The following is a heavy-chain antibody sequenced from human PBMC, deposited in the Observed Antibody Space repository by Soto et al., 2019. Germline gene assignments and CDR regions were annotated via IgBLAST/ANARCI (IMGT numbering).Heavy chain of an antibody. V-gene: IGHV4-59*08. CDR2: IFHSGST. Sequence: PSETLSPTRPVSGGSINPYYRSWIRQPPGKEMQWIGYIFHSGSTNYNPSLKSRVAMSVDTSENQFSLKLTSVTAADTAVYYCARHPSASGDYLDYWGQGTPVTVSS. CDR3: ARHPSASGDYLDY. CDR1: GGSINPYY. D-gene: IGHD6-25*01. J-gene: IGHJ4*02.